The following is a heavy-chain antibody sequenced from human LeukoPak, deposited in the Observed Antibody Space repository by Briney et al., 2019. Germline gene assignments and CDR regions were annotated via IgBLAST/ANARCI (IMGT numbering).Heavy chain of an antibody. CDR3: ARDYGYSSSFDY. CDR1: GFTFSTYA. V-gene: IGHV3-30*03. Sequence: GRSLRLSCAASGFTFSTYAMHWVRQAPGKGLEWVAVISYDGSNKYSADSVKGRFSISRDNAKKSLYLQLNSLRNEDTAVYYCARDYGYSSSFDYWGQGTLVTVSS. D-gene: IGHD6-13*01. CDR2: ISYDGSNK. J-gene: IGHJ4*02.